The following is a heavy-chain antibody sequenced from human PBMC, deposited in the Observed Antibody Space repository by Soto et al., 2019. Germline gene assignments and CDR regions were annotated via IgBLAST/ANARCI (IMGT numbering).Heavy chain of an antibody. V-gene: IGHV4-4*02. CDR3: TKNSAHALDY. J-gene: IGHJ4*02. Sequence: PSETLSLTCDVSRYSINNNNWWSWVRQPPGGGLEWTGELKNGGNTNYIPSLESRVTFGGDISKHQFFLNLSTLTAADTAVYYCTKNSAHALDYWGQGTLVTVSS. CDR2: LKNGGNT. CDR1: RYSINNNNW. D-gene: IGHD4-4*01.